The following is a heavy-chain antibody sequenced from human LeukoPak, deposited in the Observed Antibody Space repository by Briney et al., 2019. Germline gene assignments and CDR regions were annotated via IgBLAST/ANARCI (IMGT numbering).Heavy chain of an antibody. Sequence: ASVKVSCKASGYTFTSYGISGVGQAPGQGLEWMGWISAYNGKKNYAQKLQASVTMTTDTSTSTAYMDLRSLRSDDTAVYYCARGVVVGARFDPWGQGTLVTVSS. D-gene: IGHD1-26*01. CDR3: ARGVVVGARFDP. J-gene: IGHJ5*02. CDR2: ISAYNGKK. CDR1: GYTFTSYG. V-gene: IGHV1-18*01.